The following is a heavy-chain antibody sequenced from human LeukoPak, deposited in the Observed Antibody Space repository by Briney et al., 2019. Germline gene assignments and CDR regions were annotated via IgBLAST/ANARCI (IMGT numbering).Heavy chain of an antibody. D-gene: IGHD3-22*01. CDR1: GGSISSGGYY. CDR3: ARTQMAYYDSSGSVDY. Sequence: SETLSLTCTVSGGSISSGGYYWSWIRQHPGKGLEWIGYIYYSGSTYYNPSLKSRVTISVDTSKNQFSPKLSSVTAADTAVYYCARTQMAYYDSSGSVDYWGQGTLVTVSS. J-gene: IGHJ4*02. CDR2: IYYSGST. V-gene: IGHV4-31*03.